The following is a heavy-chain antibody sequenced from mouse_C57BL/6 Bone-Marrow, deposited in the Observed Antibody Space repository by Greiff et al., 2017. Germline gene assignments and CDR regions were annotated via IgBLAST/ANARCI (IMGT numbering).Heavy chain of an antibody. V-gene: IGHV1-5*01. Sequence: VQLQQSGTVLARPGASVKMSCKTSGSTFTSYWMHWVKQRPGQGLEWIGAIYPGNSDTSYNQKFKGKAKLTAVTSASTAYMELSSLTNEDSAVYYCTRDYSNYYAMDYWGQGTSVTVSS. J-gene: IGHJ4*01. CDR3: TRDYSNYYAMDY. CDR2: IYPGNSDT. D-gene: IGHD2-5*01. CDR1: GSTFTSYW.